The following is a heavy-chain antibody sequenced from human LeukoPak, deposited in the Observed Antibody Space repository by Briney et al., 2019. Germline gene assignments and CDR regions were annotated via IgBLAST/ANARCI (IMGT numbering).Heavy chain of an antibody. D-gene: IGHD1-26*01. V-gene: IGHV1-69*13. J-gene: IGHJ5*02. CDR2: IIPIFGTA. Sequence: SVKVSCKASGGTFSSYAISWVRQAPGQGLEWMGGIIPIFGTANYAQKFQGRVTITADESTSTAYMELSSLRSDDTAVYYCARDNSVGDVAWWFDPWGQGTLVTVSS. CDR1: GGTFSSYA. CDR3: ARDNSVGDVAWWFDP.